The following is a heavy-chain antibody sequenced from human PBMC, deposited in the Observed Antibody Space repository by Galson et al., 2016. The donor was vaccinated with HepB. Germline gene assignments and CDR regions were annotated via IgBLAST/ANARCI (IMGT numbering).Heavy chain of an antibody. CDR3: ARDEGFYNGMDV. Sequence: SETLSLTCTVSSDPVTSGTYYWSWVRQSPGKGLDWIGYIHDSGNTNYNPSIKSRVTISRDTPKNQFFLELTSVTAADTAVYYCARDEGFYNGMDVWGQGTTVTVAS. D-gene: IGHD2-2*02. V-gene: IGHV4-61*01. CDR2: IHDSGNT. CDR1: SDPVTSGTYY. J-gene: IGHJ6*02.